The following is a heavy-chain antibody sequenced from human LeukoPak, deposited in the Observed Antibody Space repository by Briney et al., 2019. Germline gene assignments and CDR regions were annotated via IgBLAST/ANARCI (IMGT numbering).Heavy chain of an antibody. J-gene: IGHJ4*02. V-gene: IGHV3-74*01. CDR3: ARGGPFKYGGKKGPVSRPIDF. D-gene: IGHD4-23*01. CDR1: GFTFSSYW. Sequence: GGSLRLSCAASGFTFSSYWMHWVRQAPGKGLVWVSRINTDGSSTSYADSVKGRFTISRDNAKNTLYLQMNNLRAEDTAVYYCARGGPFKYGGKKGPVSRPIDFWGQGTLVTVSS. CDR2: INTDGSST.